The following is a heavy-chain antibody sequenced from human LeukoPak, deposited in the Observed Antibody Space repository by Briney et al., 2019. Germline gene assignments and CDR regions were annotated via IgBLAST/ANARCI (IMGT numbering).Heavy chain of an antibody. V-gene: IGHV1-46*03. CDR2: INPSGGST. D-gene: IGHD4-17*01. Sequence: ASVKVSCKASGYTFTSYYTHWVRQAPGQGLEWMGIINPSGGSTSYAQKFQGRVTMTRDTSTSTVYMELSSLRSEDTAVYYCARVRGDYGETDSDAFDIWGQGTMVTVSS. J-gene: IGHJ3*02. CDR1: GYTFTSYY. CDR3: ARVRGDYGETDSDAFDI.